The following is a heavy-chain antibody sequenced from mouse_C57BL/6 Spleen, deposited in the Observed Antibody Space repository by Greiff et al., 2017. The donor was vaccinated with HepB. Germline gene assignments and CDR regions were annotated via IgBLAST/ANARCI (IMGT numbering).Heavy chain of an antibody. J-gene: IGHJ3*01. V-gene: IGHV1-63*01. D-gene: IGHD3-2*02. CDR3: ARRDSSGYVWFAY. CDR2: IYPGGGYT. Sequence: VQLVESGAELVRPGTSVKMSCKASGYTFTNYWIGWAKQRPGHGLEWIGDIYPGGGYTNYNEKFKGKATLTADKSSSTAYMQFSSLTSEDSAIYYCARRDSSGYVWFAYWGQGTLVTVSA. CDR1: GYTFTNYW.